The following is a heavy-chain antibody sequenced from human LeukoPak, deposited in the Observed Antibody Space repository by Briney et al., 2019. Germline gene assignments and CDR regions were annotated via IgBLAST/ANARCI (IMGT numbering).Heavy chain of an antibody. Sequence: ASVKVSCKASGYTFTGYYMHWVRQAPGQGLEWMGWINPNSGGTNYAQKFQGRVTMTGDTSISTAYMELSRLRSDDTAVYYCARKTVAGNANDYWGQGTLVTVSS. CDR3: ARKTVAGNANDY. CDR1: GYTFTGYY. V-gene: IGHV1-2*02. CDR2: INPNSGGT. D-gene: IGHD6-19*01. J-gene: IGHJ4*02.